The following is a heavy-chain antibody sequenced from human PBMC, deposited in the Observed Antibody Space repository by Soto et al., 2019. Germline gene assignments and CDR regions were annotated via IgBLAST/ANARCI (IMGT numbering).Heavy chain of an antibody. CDR1: GYSLTSYW. V-gene: IGHV5-51*01. J-gene: IGHJ4*02. CDR2: IYLGDSNT. D-gene: IGHD2-2*02. CDR3: ARQSYCSSTSCYTVDS. Sequence: GESLKISCKGSGYSLTSYWIGWMRQTRGKGLEWMGMIYLGDSNTRYSPSFEGQVTISADKSITTAYLQWSSLKASDTAMYYCARQSYCSSTSCYTVDSWGQGTLVTVSS.